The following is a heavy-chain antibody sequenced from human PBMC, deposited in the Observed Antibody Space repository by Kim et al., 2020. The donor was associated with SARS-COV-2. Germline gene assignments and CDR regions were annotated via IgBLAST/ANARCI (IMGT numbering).Heavy chain of an antibody. CDR3: ARAYDSSGYYSQYYFDY. Sequence: SETLSLTCTVSGGSISSSSYYWGWIRQPPGKGLEWIGSIYYSGSTYYNPSLKSRVTISVDTSKNQFSLKLSSVTAADTAVYYCARAYDSSGYYSQYYFDYWGQGTLVTVSS. D-gene: IGHD3-22*01. CDR2: IYYSGST. V-gene: IGHV4-39*07. J-gene: IGHJ4*02. CDR1: GGSISSSSYY.